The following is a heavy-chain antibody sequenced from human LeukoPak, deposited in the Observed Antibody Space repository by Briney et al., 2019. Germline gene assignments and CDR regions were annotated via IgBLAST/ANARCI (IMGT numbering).Heavy chain of an antibody. D-gene: IGHD2/OR15-2a*01. CDR1: GGSFSGYY. J-gene: IGHJ3*02. CDR3: ARVLEILDAFDI. V-gene: IGHV4-34*01. CDR2: INHSGST. Sequence: PSETLSLTCAVYGGSFSGYYWSWIRQPPGKGLEWIGEINHSGSTNYNPSLKSRVTISVDTSKNQFSLKLGSVTAADTAVYYCARVLEILDAFDIWGQGTMVTVSS.